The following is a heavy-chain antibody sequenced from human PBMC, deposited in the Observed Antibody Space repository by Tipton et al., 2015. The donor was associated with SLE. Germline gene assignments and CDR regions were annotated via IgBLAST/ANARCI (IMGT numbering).Heavy chain of an antibody. V-gene: IGHV1-69*10. CDR2: TIPLLGIV. CDR1: GYTFTSYG. J-gene: IGHJ4*02. CDR3: ARVRRDGYNFGEVDY. Sequence: QLVQSGAEVKKTGASVKVSCKASGYTFTSYGISWVRQAPGQGLEWMGGTIPLLGIVNYAQKFQGRVTISTDESTSTAYMELSSLRSEDTAVYYCARVRRDGYNFGEVDYWGQGTLVTVSS. D-gene: IGHD5-24*01.